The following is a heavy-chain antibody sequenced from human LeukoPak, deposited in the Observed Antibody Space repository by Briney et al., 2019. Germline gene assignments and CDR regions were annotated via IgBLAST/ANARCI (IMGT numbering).Heavy chain of an antibody. Sequence: PSETLSLTCTVSGGSISSSSYYWGWIRQHPGKGLEWFGYIYYSGSTYYNPSLKSRVTISVDTSRNQFSLKLSSVTAADTAVYYCASLRYDFWSGYYYNWFDPWGQGTLVTVSS. J-gene: IGHJ5*02. CDR1: GGSISSSSYY. CDR3: ASLRYDFWSGYYYNWFDP. CDR2: IYYSGST. V-gene: IGHV4-31*03. D-gene: IGHD3-3*01.